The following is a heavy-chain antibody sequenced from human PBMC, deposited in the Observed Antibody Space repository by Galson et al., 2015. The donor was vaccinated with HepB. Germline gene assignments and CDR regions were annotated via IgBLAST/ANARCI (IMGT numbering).Heavy chain of an antibody. V-gene: IGHV5-51*01. CDR3: ARRGGSCSGGSCYSGIMGSYYYMDV. Sequence: QSGAEVKKPGESLKISCKGSGYSFTSYWIGWVRQMPGKGLEWMGIIYPGDSTTRYSPSFQGQVTISVDKSISTAYLQWSSLKASDAAMYYCARRGGSCSGGSCYSGIMGSYYYMDVWGKGTTVTVSS. D-gene: IGHD2-15*01. CDR1: GYSFTSYW. J-gene: IGHJ6*03. CDR2: IYPGDSTT.